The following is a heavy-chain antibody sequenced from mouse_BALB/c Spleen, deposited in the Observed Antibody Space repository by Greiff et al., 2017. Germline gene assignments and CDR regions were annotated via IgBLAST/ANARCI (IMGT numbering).Heavy chain of an antibody. CDR2: INPYNDGT. Sequence: VQLQQSGPELVKPGASVKMSCKASGYTFTSYVMHWVKQKPGQGLEWIGYINPYNDGTKYNEKFKGKATLTSDKSSSTAYMELSSLTSEDSAVYYCARGGYYYGSSSYYYAMDYWGQGTSVTVSS. CDR3: ARGGYYYGSSSYYYAMDY. D-gene: IGHD1-1*01. J-gene: IGHJ4*01. CDR1: GYTFTSYV. V-gene: IGHV1-14*01.